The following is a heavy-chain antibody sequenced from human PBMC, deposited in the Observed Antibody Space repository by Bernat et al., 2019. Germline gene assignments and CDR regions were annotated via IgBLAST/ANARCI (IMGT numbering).Heavy chain of an antibody. CDR3: TGYGGNSV. Sequence: EVQLVESGGGLVQAGGSLRLSCAASGFTVSNSYMTWVRQAPGKGLDFISVIENHGSTFYADSVRGRFTISRDNSKNTLYLQMNNLRAADTAMYYCTGYGGNSVWGQGTLVTVSS. CDR2: IENHGST. CDR1: GFTVSNSY. J-gene: IGHJ4*02. V-gene: IGHV3-66*01. D-gene: IGHD2-15*01.